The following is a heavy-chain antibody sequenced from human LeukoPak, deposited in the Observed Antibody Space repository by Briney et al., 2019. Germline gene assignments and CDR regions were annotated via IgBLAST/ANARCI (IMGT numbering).Heavy chain of an antibody. V-gene: IGHV5-51*01. Sequence: GESLKISCQGSGYIFTTYWIGWVRQMPGKGLEWMGIIYPGDSETRYSPSFQGQVTISADKSISPAYLRWSSLKASDTAMYYCARRSRIAAGGVEYFQHWGQGTLVTVSS. D-gene: IGHD6-13*01. CDR1: GYIFTTYW. CDR2: IYPGDSET. J-gene: IGHJ1*01. CDR3: ARRSRIAAGGVEYFQH.